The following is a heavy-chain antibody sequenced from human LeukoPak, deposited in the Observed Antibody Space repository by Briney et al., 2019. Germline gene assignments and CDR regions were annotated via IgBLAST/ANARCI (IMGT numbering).Heavy chain of an antibody. V-gene: IGHV4-39*01. CDR2: IYYSGST. J-gene: IGHJ6*03. CDR3: ARQSIAARGYYYYMDV. CDR1: GGSISSSSYY. D-gene: IGHD6-6*01. Sequence: SETLSLTCTVSGGSISSSSYYWGWIRQPPGKGLEWIGSIYYSGSTNYNPSLKSPFTMSVDTPKNQFSLKLSSVTAADTAVYYCARQSIAARGYYYYMDVWGKGTTVTVSS.